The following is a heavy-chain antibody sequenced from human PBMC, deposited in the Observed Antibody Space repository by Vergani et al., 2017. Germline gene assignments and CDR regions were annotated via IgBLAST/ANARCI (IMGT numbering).Heavy chain of an antibody. CDR2: IRDKTYNYAT. Sequence: EVQLVESGGGLVQPGGSLTLSCAASGFTFSGSAMHWVRQTSGQGLEWIGRIRDKTYNYATAYAVSVKGRFIISRDNTKNSLSLQMSGLRVEDTAVYYCVRLPRGRWNFDLWGRGTLITVSS. CDR1: GFTFSGSA. V-gene: IGHV3-73*02. J-gene: IGHJ2*01. CDR3: VRLPRGRWNFDL.